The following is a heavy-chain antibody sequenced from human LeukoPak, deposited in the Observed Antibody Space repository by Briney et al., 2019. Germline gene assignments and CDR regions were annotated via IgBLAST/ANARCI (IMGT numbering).Heavy chain of an antibody. J-gene: IGHJ5*02. V-gene: IGHV1-8*01. D-gene: IGHD1-26*01. CDR2: MNPNSGNA. Sequence: ASVKVSCKASGYTFTSYDINWVRQATGQRLEWMGWMNPNSGNAGYAQKFQGRVTMTRNTSISTAYMELSSLRSEDTAVYYCARDFDSGTSFDPWGQGTLVTVSS. CDR3: ARDFDSGTSFDP. CDR1: GYTFTSYD.